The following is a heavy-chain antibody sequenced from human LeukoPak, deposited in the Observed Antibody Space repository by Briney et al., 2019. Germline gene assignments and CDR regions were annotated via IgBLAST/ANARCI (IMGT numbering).Heavy chain of an antibody. V-gene: IGHV3-7*01. CDR1: GFTFSSYW. Sequence: GGSRRLSCAASGFTFSSYWMGWVRQAPGKGLEWVANIKQDGSEKYYVDSVKGRFTISRDNAKNSLYLQMNSLRAEDTAVYYCARVVTTVTYYYYMDVWGKGTTVTVSS. CDR2: IKQDGSEK. CDR3: ARVVTTVTYYYYMDV. J-gene: IGHJ6*03. D-gene: IGHD4-11*01.